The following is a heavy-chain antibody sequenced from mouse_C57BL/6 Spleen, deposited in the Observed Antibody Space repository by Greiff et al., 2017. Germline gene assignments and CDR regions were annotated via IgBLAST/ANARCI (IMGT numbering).Heavy chain of an antibody. Sequence: EVQVVESGGGLVQPKGSLKLSCAASGFSFNTYAMNWVRQAPGKGLEWVARIRSKSNNYATYYADSVKDRFTISRDDSESMLYLQMNNLKTEDTAMYYCVREGLYYFDYWGQGTTLTVSS. CDR1: GFSFNTYA. D-gene: IGHD3-1*01. CDR2: IRSKSNNYAT. J-gene: IGHJ2*01. V-gene: IGHV10-1*01. CDR3: VREGLYYFDY.